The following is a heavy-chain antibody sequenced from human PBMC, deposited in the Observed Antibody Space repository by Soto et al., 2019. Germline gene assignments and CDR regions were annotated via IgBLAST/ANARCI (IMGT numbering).Heavy chain of an antibody. V-gene: IGHV3-23*01. D-gene: IGHD5-12*01. CDR2: ISGSGGST. CDR1: GFTFSSCA. CDR3: ASSRGGMATIDY. J-gene: IGHJ4*02. Sequence: GGSLRLSCAASGFTFSSCAMSWVRQAPGKGLEWVSAISGSGGSTYYADSVKGRFTISRDNSKNTLYLQMNSLRAEDTAVYYCASSRGGMATIDYWGQGTLVTVSS.